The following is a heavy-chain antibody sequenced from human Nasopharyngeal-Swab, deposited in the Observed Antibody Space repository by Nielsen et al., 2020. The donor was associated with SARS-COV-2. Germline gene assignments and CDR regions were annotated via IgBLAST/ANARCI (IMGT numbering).Heavy chain of an antibody. Sequence: SETLSLTCAVSGCSFSSGGYSWSRIRQPPGKGLEWIGYIYHSGSTYYNPSLKSRVTISVDRSKNQFSLKLSAVTAADTAVYYCARGSGSANFDYWGQGTLVTVSS. CDR2: IYHSGST. D-gene: IGHD3-10*01. V-gene: IGHV4-30-2*01. CDR3: ARGSGSANFDY. J-gene: IGHJ4*02. CDR1: GCSFSSGGYS.